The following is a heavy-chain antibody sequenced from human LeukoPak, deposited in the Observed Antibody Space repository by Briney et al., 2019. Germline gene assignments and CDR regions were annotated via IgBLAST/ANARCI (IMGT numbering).Heavy chain of an antibody. V-gene: IGHV3-30*03. CDR3: ARDLGYCSSTSCYNVYYYGMDV. Sequence: GGSLRLSCAASGFTFSSYGMEWVREARGKGLEWVAVISYDGSNKDYADSVKGRCTISRDNSKNTLYLQMNSLRAEDTAVYYCARDLGYCSSTSCYNVYYYGMDVWGQGTTVTVSS. J-gene: IGHJ6*02. D-gene: IGHD2-2*02. CDR1: GFTFSSYG. CDR2: ISYDGSNK.